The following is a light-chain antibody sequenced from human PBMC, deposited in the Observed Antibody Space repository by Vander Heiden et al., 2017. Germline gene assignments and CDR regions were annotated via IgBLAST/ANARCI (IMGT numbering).Light chain of an antibody. CDR3: RSYSSSPTLGFV. CDR1: SSDVGAFNY. V-gene: IGLV2-14*01. J-gene: IGLJ2*01. Sequence: QSALTQPASVSGSPGQSITISCTGTSSDVGAFNYVPWYQQHPGKAPKLIIFEVSNRPSGVSNRFSGSKSGNTASLTISGLQAEDEGDYYCRSYSSSPTLGFVFGGGTKLTVL. CDR2: EVS.